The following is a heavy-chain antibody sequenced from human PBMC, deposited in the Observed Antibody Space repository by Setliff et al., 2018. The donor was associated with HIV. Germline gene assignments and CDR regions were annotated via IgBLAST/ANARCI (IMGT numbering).Heavy chain of an antibody. D-gene: IGHD3-3*01. Sequence: GESLKISCKGSGYSFTSYWIVWARQMPGKGLEWMGIIYPGDSDTRYSPSFQGQVTISADKSISTAYLQWSSPKASDTAMYYCARGVGGYYPYYYYGMDVWGQGTTVTVSS. CDR2: IYPGDSDT. J-gene: IGHJ6*02. CDR3: ARGVGGYYPYYYYGMDV. CDR1: GYSFTSYW. V-gene: IGHV5-51*01.